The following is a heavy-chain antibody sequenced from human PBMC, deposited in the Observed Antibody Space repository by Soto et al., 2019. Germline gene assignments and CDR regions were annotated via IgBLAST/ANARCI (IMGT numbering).Heavy chain of an antibody. V-gene: IGHV1-3*01. J-gene: IGHJ5*02. CDR2: INAATGAQ. Sequence: ASLKVSCKASGYTFTNYATHWVREAPGERLGGMGWINAATGAQKFSQNFQGRVTFTRAKSPRPASLEPSSLSSEDTAVYYCARDPYHDFWGGSNWFDPWGQGTLVTVSS. D-gene: IGHD3-3*01. CDR3: ARDPYHDFWGGSNWFDP. CDR1: GYTFTNYA.